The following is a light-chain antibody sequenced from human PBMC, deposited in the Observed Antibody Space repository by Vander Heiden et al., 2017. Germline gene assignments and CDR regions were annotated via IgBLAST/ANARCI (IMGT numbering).Light chain of an antibody. Sequence: SVLPQPPPLSADPGQRVTTSCTGSSSNIGAGRDVHWYQHLPGSAPKVLIYGNTNRPSGVPDRFSGSKSGASASLAITGLQAEDDDDYYCQAYDSSPSGLYVFGTGTKVTVL. CDR1: SSNIGAGRD. J-gene: IGLJ1*01. CDR3: QAYDSSPSGLYV. V-gene: IGLV1-40*01. CDR2: GNT.